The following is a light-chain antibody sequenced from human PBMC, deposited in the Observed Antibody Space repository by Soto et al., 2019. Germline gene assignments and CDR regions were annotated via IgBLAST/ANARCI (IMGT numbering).Light chain of an antibody. Sequence: DIQMTQSPSTLSASVGDRGTITCRASQSISDSLAWYQQKPGKAPDLLISDVSKLERGVESRFSGSGSGTEFTLTIRSLQPDDFATYYCKHYNGFSWTFGQGTKVDIK. CDR1: QSISDS. V-gene: IGKV1-5*01. CDR3: KHYNGFSWT. CDR2: DVS. J-gene: IGKJ1*01.